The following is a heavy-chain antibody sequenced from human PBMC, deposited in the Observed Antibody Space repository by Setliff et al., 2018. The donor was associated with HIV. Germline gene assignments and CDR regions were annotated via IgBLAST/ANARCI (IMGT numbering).Heavy chain of an antibody. CDR2: IYYSGST. Sequence: SETLSLTCIVSSGSITSSSYYWGWIRQPPGKGLEWIGSIYYSGSTYYNPSLKSRVTISVDTSKNQFSLKLSSVTAADTAVYYCARDQAAGYYFDYWGQGTLVTVSS. CDR1: SGSITSSSYY. CDR3: ARDQAAGYYFDY. V-gene: IGHV4-39*07. J-gene: IGHJ4*02. D-gene: IGHD6-13*01.